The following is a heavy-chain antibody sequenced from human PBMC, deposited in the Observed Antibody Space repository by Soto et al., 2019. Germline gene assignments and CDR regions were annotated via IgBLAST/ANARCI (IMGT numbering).Heavy chain of an antibody. CDR2: IYYSGST. D-gene: IGHD4-17*01. Sequence: SVTLSVPWTVSGGSIRNGDDCWSWIRQPPGKGLEWIGYIYYSGSTYYNPSLKSRVTISVDTSKNQFSLKLSSVTAADTAVYYCARTGDYGYYGMDVWGQGTTVTVSS. CDR3: ARTGDYGYYGMDV. CDR1: GGSIRNGDDC. J-gene: IGHJ6*02. V-gene: IGHV4-30-4*01.